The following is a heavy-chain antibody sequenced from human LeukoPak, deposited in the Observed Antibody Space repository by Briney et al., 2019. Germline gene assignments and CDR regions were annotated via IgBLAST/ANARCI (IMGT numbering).Heavy chain of an antibody. V-gene: IGHV5-51*03. D-gene: IGHD3-22*01. CDR1: GYSFTSYW. CDR2: IYPGDSDT. J-gene: IGHJ4*02. Sequence: GESLKISXKGSGYSFTSYWIGWMRQMPGKGLEWIGIIYPGDSDTRYSPSFQGQVTISADKSISTAYLQWSSLKASDTAMYYCARTYDSSEVAFDYWGQGTLVTVSS. CDR3: ARTYDSSEVAFDY.